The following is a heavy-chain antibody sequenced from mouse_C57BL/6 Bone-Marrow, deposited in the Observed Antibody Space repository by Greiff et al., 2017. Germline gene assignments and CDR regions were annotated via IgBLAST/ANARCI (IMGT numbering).Heavy chain of an antibody. CDR2: ISNGGGST. D-gene: IGHD1-1*01. CDR3: ATTVVANWYFDV. CDR1: GFTFSDYY. J-gene: IGHJ1*03. V-gene: IGHV5-12*01. Sequence: EVQVVESGGGLVQPGGSLKLSCAASGFTFSDYYMYWVRQTPETRLEWVAYISNGGGSTYYPDTVKGRFTISRDNAKNTLYLQMSRLKSEDTAMYYCATTVVANWYFDVWGTGTTVTVSS.